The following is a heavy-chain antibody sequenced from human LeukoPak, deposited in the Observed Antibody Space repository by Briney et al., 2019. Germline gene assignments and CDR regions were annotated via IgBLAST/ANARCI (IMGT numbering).Heavy chain of an antibody. D-gene: IGHD6-19*01. CDR2: IIPIFGTA. Sequence: ASVKVSCKASGGTFSSYAISWVRQAPGQGLEWMGGIIPIFGTANYAQKFQGRVTITADESTSTAYMELSGLRSEDTAVYYCARGDRQSATFDYWGQGTLVTVSS. CDR3: ARGDRQSATFDY. CDR1: GGTFSSYA. V-gene: IGHV1-69*01. J-gene: IGHJ4*02.